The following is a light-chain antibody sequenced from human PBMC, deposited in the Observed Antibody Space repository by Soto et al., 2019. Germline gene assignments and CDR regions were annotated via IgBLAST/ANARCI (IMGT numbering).Light chain of an antibody. CDR1: QSVSSNN. CDR2: GAS. J-gene: IGKJ5*01. CDR3: QQYDNSIP. V-gene: IGKV3-20*01. Sequence: EIVLTQSPGTLSLSPGETATLSCRASQSVSSNNLAWYLQKPGQTPRLLIYGASSRATGIPDRFSGSGSGTDFTLTISRLEPEDFAVYYCQQYDNSIPFGQGTRLEIE.